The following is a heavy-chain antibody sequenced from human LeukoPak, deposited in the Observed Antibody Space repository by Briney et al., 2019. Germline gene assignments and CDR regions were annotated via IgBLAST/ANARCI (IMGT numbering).Heavy chain of an antibody. Sequence: PSETLSLTCTVSGGSISTYYWTWIRQPAGKGLEWIGRIYTSGSTNYNPSLKSRVTMSVDTSKNQFSLKLSSVTAADTAVYYCARDADYYDSSGYSSFDCWGRGTLVTVSS. CDR3: ARDADYYDSSGYSSFDC. V-gene: IGHV4-4*07. CDR1: GGSISTYY. CDR2: IYTSGST. D-gene: IGHD3-22*01. J-gene: IGHJ4*02.